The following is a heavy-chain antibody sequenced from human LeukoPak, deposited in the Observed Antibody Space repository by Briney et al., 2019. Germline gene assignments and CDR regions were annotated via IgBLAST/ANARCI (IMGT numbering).Heavy chain of an antibody. CDR2: ISYDGSNK. Sequence: ARSLTLSCAASGFTFSSYAMQWVRQAPRKGLEWVAVISYDGSNKYYADSVKGRFTISRDNSKNTVYLQMNSLRAEDTAVYYCARGPHIVVVTAIDYWGQGTLVTVSS. CDR1: GFTFSSYA. V-gene: IGHV3-30*04. D-gene: IGHD2-21*02. CDR3: ARGPHIVVVTAIDY. J-gene: IGHJ4*02.